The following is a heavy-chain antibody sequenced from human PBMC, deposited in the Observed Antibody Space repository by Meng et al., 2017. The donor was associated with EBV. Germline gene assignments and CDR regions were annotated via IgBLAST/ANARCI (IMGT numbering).Heavy chain of an antibody. V-gene: IGHV4-39*07. D-gene: IGHD3-10*01. Sequence: QLQLQESGPGLVKPSETLSRTCTVSGGSISSSSYYWGWIRQPPGKGLEWIGSIYYSGSTSYNPSLKSRVTISVDTSKNQFSLKLSSVTAADTAVYYCARSSPVRFGELSNWGQGPLVTVSS. J-gene: IGHJ4*02. CDR2: IYYSGST. CDR3: ARSSPVRFGELSN. CDR1: GGSISSSSYY.